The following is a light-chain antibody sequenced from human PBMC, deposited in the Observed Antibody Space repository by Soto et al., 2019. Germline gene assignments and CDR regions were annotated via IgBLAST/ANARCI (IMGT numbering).Light chain of an antibody. CDR1: QDIGNY. CDR2: DAS. J-gene: IGKJ5*01. CDR3: QQYDNLPIT. Sequence: DIQMTQPPSSLSASVGDRITISCQASQDIGNYLNWYQQKPGKAPKLLIYDASTLESGVPSRFSGSGSGTDFTFTISSLQPEDFATYYCQQYDNLPITFGQGTRLEI. V-gene: IGKV1-33*01.